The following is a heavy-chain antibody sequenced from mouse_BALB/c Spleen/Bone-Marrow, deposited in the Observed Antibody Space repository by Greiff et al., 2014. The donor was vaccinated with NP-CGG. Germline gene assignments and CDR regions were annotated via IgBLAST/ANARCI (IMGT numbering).Heavy chain of an antibody. CDR2: IHPNSGNT. CDR3: ARSYRFWYFDV. J-gene: IGHJ1*01. CDR1: GFTFTSSW. Sequence: QVQLQQSGSVLVRPGTSVNLSCKASGFTFTSSWMHWAKQRPGQGLEWIGDIHPNSGNTYYNEKFKGKATLTVDSSSSTAYVDLSSLTSEDSAVYFYARSYRFWYFDVWGAGTTVTVSS. D-gene: IGHD2-14*01. V-gene: IGHV1S130*01.